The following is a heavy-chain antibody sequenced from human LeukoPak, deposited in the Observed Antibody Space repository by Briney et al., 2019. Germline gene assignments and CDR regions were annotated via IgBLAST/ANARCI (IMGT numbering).Heavy chain of an antibody. D-gene: IGHD2-21*02. J-gene: IGHJ4*02. CDR3: APLPSAYCGGDCPTNFDY. CDR1: GFTFSSYS. V-gene: IGHV3-21*01. Sequence: GGSLRLSCAASGFTFSSYSMNWVRQAPGKGLEWVSSISSSSSYIYYADSVKGRFTISRDNAKNSLYLQMNSLRAEDTAVYYCAPLPSAYCGGDCPTNFDYWGQGTLVNGTS. CDR2: ISSSSSYI.